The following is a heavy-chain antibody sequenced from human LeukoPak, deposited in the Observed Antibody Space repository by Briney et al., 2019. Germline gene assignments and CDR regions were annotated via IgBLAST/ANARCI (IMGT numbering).Heavy chain of an antibody. V-gene: IGHV3-23*01. Sequence: GGPLKLSCAASGFTFSSYAMSWVRQAPGKGLEWVSAISGSGGSTYYADSVKGRFTISRDNSKNTLYLQMNSLRAEDTAVYYCAKGLYDYVWGSSLYDYWGQGTLVTVSS. CDR1: GFTFSSYA. CDR2: ISGSGGST. J-gene: IGHJ4*02. CDR3: AKGLYDYVWGSSLYDY. D-gene: IGHD3-16*01.